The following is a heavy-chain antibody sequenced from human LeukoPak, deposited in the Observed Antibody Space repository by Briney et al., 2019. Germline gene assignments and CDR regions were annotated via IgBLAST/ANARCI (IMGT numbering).Heavy chain of an antibody. CDR3: ARTWFTGRLSYHYYGMDV. J-gene: IGHJ6*02. V-gene: IGHV5-51*01. Sequence: GESLKISCKGSGYSFTSYWIGWVRQMPGKGLEWMGIIYPGDSDTRYSPSFQGQVTISADKSISTAYLQWSSLKASDTAMYYCARTWFTGRLSYHYYGMDVWGQGTTVTVSS. CDR2: IYPGDSDT. D-gene: IGHD3-10*01. CDR1: GYSFTSYW.